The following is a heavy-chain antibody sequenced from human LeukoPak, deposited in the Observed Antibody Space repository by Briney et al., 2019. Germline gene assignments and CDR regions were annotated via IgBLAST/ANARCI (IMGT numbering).Heavy chain of an antibody. CDR3: ARRYCSGGSCYSSVHYYYYYYMDV. CDR1: GGSFSGYY. V-gene: IGHV4-34*01. D-gene: IGHD2-15*01. Sequence: SETLSLTCAVYGGSFSGYYWSWIRQPPGKGLEWIGEINHSGSTNYNPSLKSRVTISVDTSKNQFSLKLSSVTAADTAVYYCARRYCSGGSCYSSVHYYYYYYMDVWGKGTTVTISS. J-gene: IGHJ6*03. CDR2: INHSGST.